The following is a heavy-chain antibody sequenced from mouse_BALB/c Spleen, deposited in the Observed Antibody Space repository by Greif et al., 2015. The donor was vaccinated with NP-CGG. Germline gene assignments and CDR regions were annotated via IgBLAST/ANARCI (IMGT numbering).Heavy chain of an antibody. CDR2: ISSGGSYT. CDR3: AMEGVITTATDAMDY. CDR1: GFTFSSYA. V-gene: IGHV5-9-3*01. J-gene: IGHJ4*01. D-gene: IGHD1-2*01. Sequence: EVKLMESGGGLVKPGGSLKLSCAASGFTFSSYAMSWVRQTPEKRLEWVATISSGGSYTYYPDSVKGRFTISRDNAKNTLYLQMSSLGSEDTAMCYCAMEGVITTATDAMDYWGQGTSVTVSS.